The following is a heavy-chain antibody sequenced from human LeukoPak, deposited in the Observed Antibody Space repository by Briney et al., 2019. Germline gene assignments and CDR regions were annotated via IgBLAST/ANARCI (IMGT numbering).Heavy chain of an antibody. Sequence: PSETLSLTCTVSGGSINTYSWSWIRQPAGKALEWIGRIYPSVSINYNPSLKSRVTMSVDTSKNQFSLKLSSVTAADTAVYYCARAPLGMGWYFDYWGQGTLVTLSS. CDR1: GGSINTYS. CDR2: IYPSVSI. V-gene: IGHV4-4*07. CDR3: ARAPLGMGWYFDY. J-gene: IGHJ4*02. D-gene: IGHD7-27*01.